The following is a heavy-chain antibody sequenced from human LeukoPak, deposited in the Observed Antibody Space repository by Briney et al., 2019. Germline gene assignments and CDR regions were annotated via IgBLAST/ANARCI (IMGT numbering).Heavy chain of an antibody. CDR3: ARVLGEYCSGGSCYTDAFDI. CDR2: IYYSGST. D-gene: IGHD2-15*01. Sequence: PSETLSLTCTVSGGSISSYYWTWIRQPPGKGLEWIGYIYYSGSTNYNPSLKSRVTISVDTSKNQFSLKLSSVTAADTAVYYCARVLGEYCSGGSCYTDAFDIWGQGTMVTVSS. CDR1: GGSISSYY. J-gene: IGHJ3*02. V-gene: IGHV4-59*01.